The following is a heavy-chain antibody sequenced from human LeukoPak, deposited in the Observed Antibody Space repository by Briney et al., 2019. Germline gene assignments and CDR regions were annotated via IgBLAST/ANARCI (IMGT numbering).Heavy chain of an antibody. CDR1: GGSISSYY. CDR3: ARARNYYDSSGYYFSDAFDI. D-gene: IGHD3-22*01. Sequence: SETLSLTCTVPGGSISSYYWSWIRQPPGKGLEWIGYIYYSGSTNYNPSLKSRVAISVDTSKNQFSLKLSSVTAADTAVYYCARARNYYDSSGYYFSDAFDIWGQGTMVTVSS. V-gene: IGHV4-59*01. CDR2: IYYSGST. J-gene: IGHJ3*02.